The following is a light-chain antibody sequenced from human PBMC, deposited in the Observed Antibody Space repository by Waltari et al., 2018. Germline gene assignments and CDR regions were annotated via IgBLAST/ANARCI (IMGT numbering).Light chain of an antibody. CDR1: QSVSSY. CDR2: DAS. J-gene: IGKJ2*01. CDR3: HQRGSWPQT. V-gene: IGKV3-11*01. Sequence: EIVLTQSPATLSLSPGERATLSCRASQSVSSYLAWYQQKPGPAPRLLIYDASNRATGIPARFSGSGSGTDFTLTISSLEPEDFAVYYCHQRGSWPQTFGQGTQLELK.